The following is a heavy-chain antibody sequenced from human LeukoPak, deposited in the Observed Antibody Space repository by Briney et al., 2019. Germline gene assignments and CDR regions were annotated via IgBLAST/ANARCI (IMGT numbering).Heavy chain of an antibody. J-gene: IGHJ4*02. D-gene: IGHD6-19*01. CDR2: IYHSGTS. Sequence: SETLSLSCAVSGGSIKTSTYFWGWIRHPAGEGLEWIGAIYHSGTSYYNPSLQRRVTISVDTSKNQFSLKLSSVTAADTAVYYCARGGVAGDFDYWGQGTLVTVSS. CDR1: GGSIKTSTYF. V-gene: IGHV4-39*07. CDR3: ARGGVAGDFDY.